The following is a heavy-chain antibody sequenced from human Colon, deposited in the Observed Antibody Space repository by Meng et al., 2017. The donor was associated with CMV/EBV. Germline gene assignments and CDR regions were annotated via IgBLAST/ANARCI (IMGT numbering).Heavy chain of an antibody. CDR2: INGRSGDT. CDR3: AKAPKVIEAADYNWFDP. J-gene: IGHJ5*02. CDR1: GFILDGYY. Sequence: ASVKVSCKASGFILDGYYMHWLRQAPGQGLEWMERINGRSGDTNYAPNFEGRVTLTTDTSINTAYMQLTGLTSDDTAVYFCAKAPKVIEAADYNWFDPWGPGTQVTVSS. D-gene: IGHD2/OR15-2a*01. V-gene: IGHV1-2*06.